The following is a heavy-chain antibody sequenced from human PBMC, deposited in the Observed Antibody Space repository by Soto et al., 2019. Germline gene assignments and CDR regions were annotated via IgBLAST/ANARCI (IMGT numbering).Heavy chain of an antibody. CDR3: ARGEVKTYYDFWSGPLALDNWFDP. V-gene: IGHV4-59*01. Sequence: SSETLSLTCTVSGGSISSYYWSWIRQPPGKGLERIGYIYYSGSTNYNPSLKSRVTISVDTSKNQFSLKLSSVTAADTAVYYCARGEVKTYYDFWSGPLALDNWFDPWGQGTLVTVSS. CDR1: GGSISSYY. CDR2: IYYSGST. D-gene: IGHD3-3*01. J-gene: IGHJ5*02.